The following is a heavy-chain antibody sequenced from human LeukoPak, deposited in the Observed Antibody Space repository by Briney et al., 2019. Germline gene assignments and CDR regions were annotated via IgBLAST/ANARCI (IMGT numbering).Heavy chain of an antibody. CDR2: ISGSAGST. J-gene: IGHJ4*02. D-gene: IGHD6-19*01. Sequence: GGSLRLSCAAYGFTFSNYAMSWVRQAPGKGLEWVTDISGSAGSTSYADSVKGRFTISRDNSKNTLYLQMNSLRAEDTALYYCARPQWLVQGKYFDYWGQGTLVTVSS. V-gene: IGHV3-23*01. CDR1: GFTFSNYA. CDR3: ARPQWLVQGKYFDY.